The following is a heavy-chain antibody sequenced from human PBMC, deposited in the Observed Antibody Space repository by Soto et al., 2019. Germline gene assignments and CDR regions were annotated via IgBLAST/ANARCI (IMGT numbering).Heavy chain of an antibody. Sequence: ASVKVSCKASGYIFITYGISWVRQAPGQGLEWMGRISPYNGNTNYAQNLQGRVTMTTDTSTSTAYMELRSLRSDDTAVYYCARVVPGAEAWFGPWGQGTLVTVSS. D-gene: IGHD2-2*01. CDR2: ISPYNGNT. J-gene: IGHJ5*02. CDR1: GYIFITYG. CDR3: ARVVPGAEAWFGP. V-gene: IGHV1-18*01.